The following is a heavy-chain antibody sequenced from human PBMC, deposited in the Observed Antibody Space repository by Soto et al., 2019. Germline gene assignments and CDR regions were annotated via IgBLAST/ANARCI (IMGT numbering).Heavy chain of an antibody. CDR2: INPSGGST. CDR3: ARYDYNGYYFDY. CDR1: GYTFSTYY. D-gene: IGHD4-4*01. Sequence: GASVKVSCKASGYTFSTYYMHWVRQAPGQGYEWMGIINPSGGSTTYAQKFQGRVTMTRDTSTTTVYMELSSLRSEDTAVYYCARYDYNGYYFDYWGQGTLVTVSS. V-gene: IGHV1-46*01. J-gene: IGHJ4*02.